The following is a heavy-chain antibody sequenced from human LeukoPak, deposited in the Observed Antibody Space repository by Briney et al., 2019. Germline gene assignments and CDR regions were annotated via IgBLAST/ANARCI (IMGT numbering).Heavy chain of an antibody. CDR1: GLTFSSYA. D-gene: IGHD1-26*01. V-gene: IGHV3-30*04. CDR3: AGEVYSGSPGQNWFDP. J-gene: IGHJ5*02. Sequence: GGSLRLSCAASGLTFSSYAMHWVRQAPGKGLEWVAVISYDGSNKYYADSVKGRFTISRDNSKNTLYLQMKSLRAEDTAVYYCAGEVYSGSPGQNWFDPWGQGTLVTVSS. CDR2: ISYDGSNK.